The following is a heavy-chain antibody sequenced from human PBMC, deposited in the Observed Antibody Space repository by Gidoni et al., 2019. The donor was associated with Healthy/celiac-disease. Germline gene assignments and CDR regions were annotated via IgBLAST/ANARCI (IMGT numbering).Heavy chain of an antibody. Sequence: QVQLQESGPGLVKPSETLSLTCTVSGSSISSGYYWGWIRQPPGKGLEWIGSIYHSGSTYYNPSLKSRVTISVDTSKNQFSLKLSSVTAADTAVYYCARFYYDSPLDYWGQGTLVTVSS. J-gene: IGHJ4*02. CDR2: IYHSGST. V-gene: IGHV4-38-2*02. CDR1: GSSISSGYY. CDR3: ARFYYDSPLDY. D-gene: IGHD3-22*01.